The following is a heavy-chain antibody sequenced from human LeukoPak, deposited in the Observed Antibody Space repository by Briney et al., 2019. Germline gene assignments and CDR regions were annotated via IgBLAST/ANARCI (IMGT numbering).Heavy chain of an antibody. J-gene: IGHJ5*02. CDR1: GYTFTSYD. V-gene: IGHV1-8*01. CDR2: RNPNSGNT. D-gene: IGHD1-26*01. Sequence: ASVKVSCKASGYTFTSYDINWVRQATGQGLEWMGWRNPNSGNTGYAQKFQGRVTMTRNTSISTAYMELSSLRSEDTAVYYCARWGGDLGATGDDPWGQGTLVTVSS. CDR3: ARWGGDLGATGDDP.